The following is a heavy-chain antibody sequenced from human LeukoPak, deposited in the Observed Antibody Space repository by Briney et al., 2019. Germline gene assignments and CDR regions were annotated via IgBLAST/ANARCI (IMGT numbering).Heavy chain of an antibody. Sequence: ASVKVSCKASGYTFTSYDINWVRQATGQGLEWMGWMNPNSGNTGYAQKFQGRVTMTRNTSISTAYMELSSLRSEDTAVYYCARGPRYCSSTSCYWGFDPWGQGTLVTVSS. V-gene: IGHV1-8*01. CDR2: MNPNSGNT. D-gene: IGHD2-2*01. J-gene: IGHJ5*02. CDR3: ARGPRYCSSTSCYWGFDP. CDR1: GYTFTSYD.